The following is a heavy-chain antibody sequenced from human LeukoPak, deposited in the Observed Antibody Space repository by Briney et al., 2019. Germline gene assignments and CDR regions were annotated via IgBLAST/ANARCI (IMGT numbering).Heavy chain of an antibody. CDR2: IYYSGST. V-gene: IGHV4-30-4*01. J-gene: IGHJ3*02. CDR1: GGSISSGDYY. D-gene: IGHD4-17*01. CDR3: ARDAYGDYEFDAFDI. Sequence: SETLSLTCTVSGGSISSGDYYWSWIRQPPGKGLEWIGYIYYSGSTYYNPSLKSRVTISVDTSKNQFSPKLSSVTAADTAVYYCARDAYGDYEFDAFDIWGQGIMVTVSS.